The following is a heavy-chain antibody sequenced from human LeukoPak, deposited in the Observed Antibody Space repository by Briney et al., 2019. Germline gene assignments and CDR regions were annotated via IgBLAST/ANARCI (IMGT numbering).Heavy chain of an antibody. CDR1: GDSISRSTYY. CDR2: VYYGRSP. J-gene: IGHJ4*02. Sequence: SETLSLTCTVSGDSISRSTYYWAWIRQSPGKGLEWIGSVYYGRSPYFNPSLESRATISVDTSKDHFSLKMSSVTAADTAVYYCARSSGTGTFSYWGQGTLVTVSS. V-gene: IGHV4-39*02. D-gene: IGHD6-25*01. CDR3: ARSSGTGTFSY.